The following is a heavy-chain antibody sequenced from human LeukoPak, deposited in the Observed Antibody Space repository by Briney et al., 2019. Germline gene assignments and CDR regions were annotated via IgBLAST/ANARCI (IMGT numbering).Heavy chain of an antibody. CDR3: ARVKEGATYYYYYMDV. J-gene: IGHJ6*03. CDR1: GGSISSSSYY. CDR2: IYYSGNT. Sequence: SETLSLTCTVSGGSISSSSYYWGWIRQPPGKGLEWIGSIYYSGNTYYNPSLKSRVTISVDTSKNQFSLKLSSVTAADTAVYYCARVKEGATYYYYYMDVWGKGTTVTVSS. V-gene: IGHV4-39*07. D-gene: IGHD1-26*01.